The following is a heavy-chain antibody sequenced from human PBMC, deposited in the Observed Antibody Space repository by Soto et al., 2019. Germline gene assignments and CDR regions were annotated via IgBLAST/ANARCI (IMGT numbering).Heavy chain of an antibody. CDR3: ARAITIMFVAPAL. D-gene: IGHD5-12*01. V-gene: IGHV1-18*01. CDR2: ISAHSGDT. J-gene: IGHJ4*02. CDR1: GYTFSNYA. Sequence: QVNLVQSGAEVKKPGASVKVSCKASGYTFSNYALTWVRRAPGQGLEWMGWISAHSGDTNYAQKFQGRVTMTTDTSTRTAYLELRSLTSDDTAVYDCARAITIMFVAPALWGQGTLVTVAS.